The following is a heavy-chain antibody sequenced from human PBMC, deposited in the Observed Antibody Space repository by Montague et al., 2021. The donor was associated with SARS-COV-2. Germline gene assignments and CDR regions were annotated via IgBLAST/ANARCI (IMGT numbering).Heavy chain of an antibody. CDR2: IYWDDEK. CDR3: AHRVVWAAGHEWFDA. Sequence: LALIYWDDEKRYSPSLKRRLTITKDTSKNQVVLTMTNIYPVDTGTYYCAHRVVWAAGHEWFDAWGQGNLVTVSS. D-gene: IGHD6-13*01. J-gene: IGHJ5*02. V-gene: IGHV2-5*02.